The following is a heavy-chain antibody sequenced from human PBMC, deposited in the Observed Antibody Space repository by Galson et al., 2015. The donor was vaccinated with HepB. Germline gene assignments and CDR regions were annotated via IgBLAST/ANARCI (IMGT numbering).Heavy chain of an antibody. V-gene: IGHV4-59*08. CDR3: ARQFGLGSDAFDI. CDR2: IYYSGST. J-gene: IGHJ3*02. CDR1: GGSISSYY. Sequence: QVQLQESGPGLVKPSETLSLTCTVSGGSISSYYWSWIRQPPGKGLEWIGYIYYSGSTNYNPSLKSRVTISVDTSKNQFSLKLSSVTAADTAVYYCARQFGLGSDAFDIWGQGTMVTVSS. D-gene: IGHD3/OR15-3a*01.